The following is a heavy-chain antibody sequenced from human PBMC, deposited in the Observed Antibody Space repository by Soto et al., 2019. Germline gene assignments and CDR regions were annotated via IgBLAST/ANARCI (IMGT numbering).Heavy chain of an antibody. D-gene: IGHD2-2*01. J-gene: IGHJ5*02. V-gene: IGHV1-3*01. CDR3: ARDRRYCSSTSCPVGDWFDP. CDR2: INAGNGNT. Sequence: QVQLVQSGAEVKKPGASVKVSCKASGYTFTSYAMHLVRQAPGQRLEWMGWINAGNGNTKYSQKFQGRVTITRDTSASTAYMELSSLRSDDTAVYYCARDRRYCSSTSCPVGDWFDPWGQGTLVTVSS. CDR1: GYTFTSYA.